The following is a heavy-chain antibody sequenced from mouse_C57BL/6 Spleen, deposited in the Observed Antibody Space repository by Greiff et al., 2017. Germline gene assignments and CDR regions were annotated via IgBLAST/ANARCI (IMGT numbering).Heavy chain of an antibody. Sequence: QVQLQQPGAELVKPGASVKMSCKASGYTFTSYWLTWVKQRPGQGLEWIGDIYPGSGSTNYNEKFKSKATLTVDTSSSTAYMQLSSLTSEDSAVYYCARGSYYSNYALFAYWGQGTLVTVSA. CDR2: IYPGSGST. CDR3: ARGSYYSNYALFAY. V-gene: IGHV1-55*01. CDR1: GYTFTSYW. J-gene: IGHJ3*01. D-gene: IGHD2-5*01.